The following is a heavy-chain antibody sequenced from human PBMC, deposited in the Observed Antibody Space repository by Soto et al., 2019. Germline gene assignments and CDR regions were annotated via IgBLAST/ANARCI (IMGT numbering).Heavy chain of an antibody. CDR1: GFPFSSYW. J-gene: IGHJ6*02. V-gene: IGHV3-7*04. CDR2: MNQDGGEK. CDR3: ARVDCSPSNCYNLYYGMDV. D-gene: IGHD2-2*02. Sequence: PGGSLRLSCAASGFPFSSYWMTWFRQAPGKGPEWVADMNQDGGEKYYVDSVKGRFTISRDNAKTSLYLQMNSLRVEDTAVYYCARVDCSPSNCYNLYYGMDVWRQGTTVTVSS.